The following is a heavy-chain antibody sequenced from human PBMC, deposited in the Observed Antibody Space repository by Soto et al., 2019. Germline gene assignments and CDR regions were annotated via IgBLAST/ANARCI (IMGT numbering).Heavy chain of an antibody. CDR2: IHDGGTN. V-gene: IGHV4-4*02. D-gene: IGHD3-9*01. Sequence: QVKLQESGPGLVKPSGTLSLTSAVSGGSINSNRWWTGVRQAPGKGTDWIGEIHDGGTNNYNLSLKSPVTLSIDESKTQFSLDMKSVSAADTAVYYCAGQWAAGYGAFDPWGQGILVTVSS. J-gene: IGHJ5*02. CDR3: AGQWAAGYGAFDP. CDR1: GGSINSNRW.